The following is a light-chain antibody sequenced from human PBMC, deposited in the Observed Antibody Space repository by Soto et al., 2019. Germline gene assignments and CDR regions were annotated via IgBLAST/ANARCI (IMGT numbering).Light chain of an antibody. J-gene: IGLJ1*01. V-gene: IGLV2-8*01. CDR3: KSYAGSNTYV. CDR1: SSDVGGYNY. CDR2: EVN. Sequence: QSALTQPASVSGSPGQSITISCTGTSSDVGGYNYVSWYQHHPGKAPKLMIYEVNHRPSGVPDRFSGSKSGNTASLTVSGLQAADEADYFCKSYAGSNTYVFGSGTKVTVL.